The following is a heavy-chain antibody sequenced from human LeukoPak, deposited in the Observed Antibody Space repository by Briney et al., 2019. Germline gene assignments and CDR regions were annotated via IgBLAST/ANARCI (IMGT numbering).Heavy chain of an antibody. CDR2: IKQDGSET. J-gene: IGHJ3*02. Sequence: SGGSLRLSCAAPGFAFSNYWMSWVRQAPGKGLEWVANIKQDGSETYYADSVKGRFTISRDTAKSSLYPQLHSLRAEDTAVYYCAKDDAYRSSWYALDIWGQGTMVTVSS. CDR1: GFAFSNYW. D-gene: IGHD6-13*01. V-gene: IGHV3-7*01. CDR3: AKDDAYRSSWYALDI.